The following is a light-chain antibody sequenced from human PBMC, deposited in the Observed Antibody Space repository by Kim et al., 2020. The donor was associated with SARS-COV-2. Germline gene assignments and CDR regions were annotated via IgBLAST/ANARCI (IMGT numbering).Light chain of an antibody. V-gene: IGKV1-27*01. J-gene: IGKJ2*01. Sequence: SASVGDRVTITCRASQGISNYLAWYQQNPGKVPKLLIYSASTSQSGVPSRFSGSGSGTDFTLTISSLQPEDVATYYCQKYNSAPNTFGQGTKLEI. CDR1: QGISNY. CDR3: QKYNSAPNT. CDR2: SAS.